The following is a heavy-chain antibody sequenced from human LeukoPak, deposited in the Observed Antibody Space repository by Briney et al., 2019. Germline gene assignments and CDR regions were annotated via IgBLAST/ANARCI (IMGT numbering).Heavy chain of an antibody. CDR3: AAGSQWLVRDDAFDI. J-gene: IGHJ3*02. CDR2: IVVGSGNT. CDR1: GFTFINSA. V-gene: IGHV1-58*02. D-gene: IGHD6-19*01. Sequence: SVKVSCKASGFTFINSAMQWVRQARGQRLEWIGWIVVGSGNTNYAQKFQERVTITRDMSTSTAYMELSSLRSEDTALYYCAAGSQWLVRDDAFDIWGQGTMVTVSS.